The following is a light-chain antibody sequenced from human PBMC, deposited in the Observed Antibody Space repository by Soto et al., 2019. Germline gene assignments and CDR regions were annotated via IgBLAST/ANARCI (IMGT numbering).Light chain of an antibody. Sequence: EFVLTQSPDTLSLSPGERATLSCRASHSISSAYLAWYQQKPGQAPRLLIYGPSTRATGIPDRFSGSGSGTDFTLTISRLEPEDFAVYYCQQYGSSGPTFGGGTNVEIK. CDR2: GPS. J-gene: IGKJ4*01. V-gene: IGKV3-20*01. CDR3: QQYGSSGPT. CDR1: HSISSAY.